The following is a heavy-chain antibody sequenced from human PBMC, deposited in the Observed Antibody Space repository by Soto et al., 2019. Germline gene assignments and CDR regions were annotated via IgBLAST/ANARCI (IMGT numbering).Heavy chain of an antibody. D-gene: IGHD3-3*01. J-gene: IGHJ4*02. Sequence: GGSLSLSCAASGFTFSSYAMSWVRQAPGKGLEWVSSINGGGRSTYYADSVKGRFTISRDNSKNTLYLQMNSLRAEDTAVYYCAKYPNDFWSGLYYFDYWGQGTLVTVSS. V-gene: IGHV3-23*01. CDR2: INGGGRST. CDR1: GFTFSSYA. CDR3: AKYPNDFWSGLYYFDY.